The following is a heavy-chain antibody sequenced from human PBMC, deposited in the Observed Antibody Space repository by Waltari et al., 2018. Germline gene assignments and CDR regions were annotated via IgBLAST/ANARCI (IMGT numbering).Heavy chain of an antibody. Sequence: EVQLVESGGGLVQSGGSLRLSCTASGFSFSNYDMNWVRQAPGKGLDWVSYISSGGSTIYYADSMKGRFTVSRDNAKNSVHLQMNSLRAGDTAMYYCASLEGTTVIGGYWGQGTLVTVSS. J-gene: IGHJ4*02. CDR3: ASLEGTTVIGGY. CDR1: GFSFSNYD. CDR2: ISSGGSTI. D-gene: IGHD2-21*01. V-gene: IGHV3-48*04.